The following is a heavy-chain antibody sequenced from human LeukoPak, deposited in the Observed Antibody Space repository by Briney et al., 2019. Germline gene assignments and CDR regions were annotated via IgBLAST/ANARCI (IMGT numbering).Heavy chain of an antibody. D-gene: IGHD3-10*01. CDR1: GGSISSYY. J-gene: IGHJ5*02. CDR2: IYYSGST. V-gene: IGHV4-59*12. Sequence: SETLSLTCTVSGGSISSYYWSWIRQPPGKGLEWIGYIYYSGSTNYNPSLKSRVTISVDTSKNQFSLKLSSVTAADTAVYYCARGLLELLWFGELLYSSRPQFDPWGQGTLVTVSS. CDR3: ARGLLELLWFGELLYSSRPQFDP.